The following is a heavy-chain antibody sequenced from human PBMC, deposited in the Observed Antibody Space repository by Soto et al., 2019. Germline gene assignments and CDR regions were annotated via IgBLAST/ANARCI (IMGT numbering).Heavy chain of an antibody. CDR3: ARGSTRVIAARGSYGMDV. D-gene: IGHD6-6*01. J-gene: IGHJ6*02. V-gene: IGHV3-30-3*01. CDR1: GFTFSSYA. CDR2: ISYDGSNK. Sequence: QVQLVESGGGVVQPGRSLRLSCAASGFTFSSYAMHWVRQAPGKGLEWVAVISYDGSNKYYADSVKGRFTISRDNYKNTLYLQMNSLRAEDTAVYYCARGSTRVIAARGSYGMDVWGQGTTVTVSS.